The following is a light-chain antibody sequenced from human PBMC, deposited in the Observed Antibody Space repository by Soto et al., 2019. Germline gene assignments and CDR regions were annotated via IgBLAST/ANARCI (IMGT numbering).Light chain of an antibody. V-gene: IGKV3-15*01. CDR3: QQYNNWPPPIT. CDR2: GAS. Sequence: EIVMTQSPATLSVSPGERSTLSCRASQSVSSNLAWYQQKPGQAPRLLIYGASTRATGIPARFSGSGSGTEFTLTISRLQSEDFAVYYCQQYNNWPPPITFGQGTRREIK. J-gene: IGKJ5*01. CDR1: QSVSSN.